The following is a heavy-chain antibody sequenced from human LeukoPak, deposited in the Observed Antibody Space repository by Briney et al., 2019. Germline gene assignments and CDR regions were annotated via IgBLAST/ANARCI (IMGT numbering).Heavy chain of an antibody. CDR3: ARAPVDCTCGTCYHRIRFDP. Sequence: TETLSLTIPVSGGSISSNYWSWIRQPQGNELAWIVNIYYSVITNYHPSLKSRVNISVDTFKNQFSLKLSSVTAADTAVYYCARAPVDCTCGTCYHRIRFDPWGQGTLVTVSS. J-gene: IGHJ5*02. D-gene: IGHD2-8*02. CDR1: GGSISSNY. CDR2: IYYSVIT. V-gene: IGHV4-59*12.